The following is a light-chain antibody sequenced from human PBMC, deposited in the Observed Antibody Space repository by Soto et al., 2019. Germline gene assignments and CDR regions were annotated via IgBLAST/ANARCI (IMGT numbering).Light chain of an antibody. J-gene: IGKJ2*01. Sequence: EVVLTQSPGTLSLSAGERATLSCRPSRSIVSSSLHWYQQKVCQAPRLLISGSSTRATGIPDRFSGSASGTDFTLSIRSLESEDFAVDYCHHYGSGGYTFGQGTKLEMK. V-gene: IGKV3-20*01. CDR3: HHYGSGGYT. CDR2: GSS. CDR1: RSIVSSS.